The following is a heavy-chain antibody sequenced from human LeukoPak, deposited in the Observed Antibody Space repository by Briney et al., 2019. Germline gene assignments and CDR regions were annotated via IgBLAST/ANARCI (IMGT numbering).Heavy chain of an antibody. D-gene: IGHD3-9*01. Sequence: SVKVSCKASGGTFSSYAISWVRQAPGQGLEWMGRIIPILGIANYAQKFQGRVTITADKSTSTAYMELSSLRSEDTAVYYCARFEAVWAFDIWGQGTMVTVSS. CDR2: IIPILGIA. V-gene: IGHV1-69*04. CDR3: ARFEAVWAFDI. J-gene: IGHJ3*02. CDR1: GGTFSSYA.